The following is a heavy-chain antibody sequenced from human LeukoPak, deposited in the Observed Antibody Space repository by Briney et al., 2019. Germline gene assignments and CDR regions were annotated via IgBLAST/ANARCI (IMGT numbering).Heavy chain of an antibody. CDR2: INTNTGNA. D-gene: IGHD2-8*01. V-gene: IGHV7-4-1*02. CDR3: ARGIGIGTVLMVHGNMDV. Sequence: ASVKVSCKASGYTFTSYGISWVRQAPGQGLEWMGWINTNTGNATYAQGFTGRFVFSLDTSVSTTYLQISSLKPEDTAVYYCARGIGIGTVLMVHGNMDVWGKGTTVTVSS. J-gene: IGHJ6*03. CDR1: GYTFTSYG.